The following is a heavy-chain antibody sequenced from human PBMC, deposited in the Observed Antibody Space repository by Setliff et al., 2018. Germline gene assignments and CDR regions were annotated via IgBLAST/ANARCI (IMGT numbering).Heavy chain of an antibody. CDR3: VRHPYYDSSGYYSYFDY. CDR2: LKPGDSGI. CDR1: GFRFTSHW. Sequence: LGESLKISCQGSGFRFTSHWIGWVRQMPGKGLEWMGILKPGDSGIRYSPSFQGQVTLSADTSIATAYLHWTSLKASDTAMYYCVRHPYYDSSGYYSYFDYWGQGALVTVSS. J-gene: IGHJ4*02. D-gene: IGHD3-22*01. V-gene: IGHV5-51*01.